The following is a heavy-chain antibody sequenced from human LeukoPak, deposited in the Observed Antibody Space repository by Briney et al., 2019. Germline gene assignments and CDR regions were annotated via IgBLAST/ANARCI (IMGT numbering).Heavy chain of an antibody. CDR1: GGSISSGSYY. D-gene: IGHD4-23*01. J-gene: IGHJ4*02. CDR3: ARNYGGTLDY. V-gene: IGHV4-61*02. Sequence: SQTLSLTCTVSGGSISSGSYYWSWIRQPAGKGLEWIGRIYTSGSTNYNPSLKSRVTISVDTSKNQLSLKLSSVTAADTAVYYCARNYGGTLDYWGQGTLVTVSS. CDR2: IYTSGST.